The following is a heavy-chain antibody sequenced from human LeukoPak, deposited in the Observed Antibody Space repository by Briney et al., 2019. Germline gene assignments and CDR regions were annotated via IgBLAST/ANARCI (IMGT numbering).Heavy chain of an antibody. Sequence: GGSLRLSCAASGFTCSTYWMSWVRQAPGKGLEWVASINQGGSETYYVESVKGRFTISRDNAMNSFFLQMNSLRAEDTAVYYCARLIGDRTIYDYWGQGTLVTVSS. J-gene: IGHJ4*02. CDR2: INQGGSET. CDR3: ARLIGDRTIYDY. V-gene: IGHV3-7*01. CDR1: GFTCSTYW. D-gene: IGHD6-6*01.